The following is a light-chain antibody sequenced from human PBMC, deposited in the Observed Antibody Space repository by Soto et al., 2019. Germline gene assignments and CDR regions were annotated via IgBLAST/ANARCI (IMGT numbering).Light chain of an antibody. CDR2: LAS. V-gene: IGKV3D-15*01. CDR1: QSVSNN. J-gene: IGKJ4*01. Sequence: EIVMTQSPATLSVSPGDRATLSCRASQSVSNNLAWYQQKPGQAPRLLVYLASTRATDIPARFSGSGSGTEFTLTISSLQSEDFAVYYCQQYNNWPPLTFGGGTKVDIK. CDR3: QQYNNWPPLT.